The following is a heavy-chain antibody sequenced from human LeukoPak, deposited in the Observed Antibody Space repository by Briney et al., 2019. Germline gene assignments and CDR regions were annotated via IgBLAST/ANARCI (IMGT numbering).Heavy chain of an antibody. CDR3: ARAGSGVPYSSSLRDL. CDR2: INPSGGST. CDR1: GYTFTSYY. V-gene: IGHV1-46*01. D-gene: IGHD6-13*01. J-gene: IGHJ6*02. Sequence: ASVKVSCKASGYTFTSYYMHWVRQAPGQGLEWMGLINPSGGSTSYAQKFQGRVTMTRDTSTSTVYMELSSLRSEDTAVYYCARAGSGVPYSSSLRDLWAQGTTVSVFS.